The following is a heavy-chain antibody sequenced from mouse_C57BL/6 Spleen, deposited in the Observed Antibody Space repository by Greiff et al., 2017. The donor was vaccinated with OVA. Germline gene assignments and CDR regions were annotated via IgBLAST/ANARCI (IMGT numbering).Heavy chain of an antibody. Sequence: QVQLQQPGAELVKPGASVKLSCKASGYTFTSYWKHWVKQRPGRGLEWIGRIDPNSGGTKYNEKFKSKATLTVDKPSSTAYMQLSSLTSEDSAVYYCARGNWLYAMDYWGQGTSVTVSS. CDR3: ARGNWLYAMDY. CDR2: IDPNSGGT. D-gene: IGHD2-1*01. V-gene: IGHV1-72*01. J-gene: IGHJ4*01. CDR1: GYTFTSYW.